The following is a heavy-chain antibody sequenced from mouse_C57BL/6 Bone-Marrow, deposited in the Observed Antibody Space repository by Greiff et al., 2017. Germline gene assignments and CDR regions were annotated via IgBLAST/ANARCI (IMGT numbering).Heavy chain of an antibody. CDR2: ISDGGSYT. J-gene: IGHJ2*01. CDR3: ATHYYGSFDY. V-gene: IGHV5-4*03. CDR1: GFTFSSYA. Sequence: EVKLVESGGGLVKPGGSLKLSCAASGFTFSSYAMSWVRQTPEKRLEWVATISDGGSYTYYPDNVKGRFTISRYNAKNNLYLQMSHLKSEDTAMYYCATHYYGSFDYWGQGTTLTVSS. D-gene: IGHD1-1*01.